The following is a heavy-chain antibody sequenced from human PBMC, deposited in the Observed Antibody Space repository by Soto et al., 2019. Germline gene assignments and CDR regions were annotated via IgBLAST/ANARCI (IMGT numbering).Heavy chain of an antibody. J-gene: IGHJ6*02. CDR1: GYTFTSYG. CDR3: ARDSSSWGPYYYYGMDV. D-gene: IGHD6-13*01. CDR2: ISAYNGNT. V-gene: IGHV1-18*01. Sequence: ASVKVSCKASGYTFTSYGISWVRQAPGQGLEWMGWISAYNGNTNYAQKLQGRVTMTTDTSTSTAYMELRSLRSDDTAVYYCARDSSSWGPYYYYGMDVWGQGTTVTVS.